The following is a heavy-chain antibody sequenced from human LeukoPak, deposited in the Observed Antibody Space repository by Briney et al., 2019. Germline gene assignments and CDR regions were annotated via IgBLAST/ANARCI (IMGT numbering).Heavy chain of an antibody. CDR2: IDHSGST. Sequence: PSETLSLTCAVYGGSFSGYYWSWIRQPPGKGLEWIGEIDHSGSTNYNPSLKSRVTISVDTSKNQFSLKLSSVTAADTAVYYCAREERSTSVGFDYWGQGTLVPVSS. CDR1: GGSFSGYY. CDR3: AREERSTSVGFDY. V-gene: IGHV4-34*01. D-gene: IGHD2-2*01. J-gene: IGHJ4*02.